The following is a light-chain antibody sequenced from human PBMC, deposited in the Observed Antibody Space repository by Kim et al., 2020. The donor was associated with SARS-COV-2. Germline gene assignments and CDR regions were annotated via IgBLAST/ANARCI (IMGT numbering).Light chain of an antibody. CDR2: GKN. Sequence: LRQTVRITCQGDRLRSYYASWYQQKPGQAPVLVIYGKNNRPSGIPDRFSGSSSGNTASLTITGAQAEDEADYYCNSRDSSGNHQVVFGGGTQLTVL. V-gene: IGLV3-19*01. J-gene: IGLJ2*01. CDR3: NSRDSSGNHQVV. CDR1: RLRSYY.